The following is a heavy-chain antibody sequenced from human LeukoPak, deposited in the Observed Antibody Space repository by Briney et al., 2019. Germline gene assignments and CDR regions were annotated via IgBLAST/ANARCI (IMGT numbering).Heavy chain of an antibody. V-gene: IGHV3-21*01. CDR1: GFTFSSYT. CDR2: ISSSSSYI. J-gene: IGHJ5*02. D-gene: IGHD3-9*01. CDR3: ARATSDNILTGYYSP. Sequence: GGSLRLSCAASGFTFSSYTMNWVRQAPGKGLEWVSSISSSSSYIYYADSVKGRFTISRDNAKNSLFLQMNSLRAEDTAVYYCARATSDNILTGYYSPWGQGTLVTVSS.